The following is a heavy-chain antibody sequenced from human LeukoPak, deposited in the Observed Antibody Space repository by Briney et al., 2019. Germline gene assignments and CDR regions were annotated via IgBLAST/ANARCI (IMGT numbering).Heavy chain of an antibody. V-gene: IGHV3-74*01. CDR1: GFTFSSYW. D-gene: IGHD3-9*01. Sequence: GGCLRLSCAASGFTFSSYWMHWVRQAPGKGLVWVSRINSDGSSTIYADSVKGRFTISRDNAKNTLYLQMNSLRAEDTAVYYCARGDILTGYQNWGQGNLVTVSS. CDR2: INSDGSST. J-gene: IGHJ4*02. CDR3: ARGDILTGYQN.